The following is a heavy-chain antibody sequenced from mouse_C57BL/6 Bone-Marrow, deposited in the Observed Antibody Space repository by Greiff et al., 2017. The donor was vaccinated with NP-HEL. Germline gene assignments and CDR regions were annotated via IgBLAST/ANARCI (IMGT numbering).Heavy chain of an antibody. V-gene: IGHV5-6*01. CDR3: ARQGITTV. CDR1: GFTFSSYG. Sequence: EVKLVESGGDLVKPGGSLKLSCAASGFTFSSYGMSWVRQTPDKRLEWVATISSGGSYTYYPDSVKGRFTISRDNAKNTLYLQMSSLKSEDTAMYYCARQGITTVWGQGTTLTVSS. D-gene: IGHD1-1*01. CDR2: ISSGGSYT. J-gene: IGHJ2*01.